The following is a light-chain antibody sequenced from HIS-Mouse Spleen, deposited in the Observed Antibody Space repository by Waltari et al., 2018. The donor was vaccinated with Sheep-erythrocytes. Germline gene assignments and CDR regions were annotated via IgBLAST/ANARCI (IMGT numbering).Light chain of an antibody. V-gene: IGKV1-13*02. Sequence: AIQLTQSPSSLSASVGDRVTITCRASQQKTGKAPKLLIYDASSLESGVPSRFSGSGSVTDFTLTISSLQPEDFATYYCQQFNSYPLTCGGGAKVEIK. CDR1: Q. CDR2: DAS. CDR3: QQFNSYPLT. J-gene: IGKJ4*01.